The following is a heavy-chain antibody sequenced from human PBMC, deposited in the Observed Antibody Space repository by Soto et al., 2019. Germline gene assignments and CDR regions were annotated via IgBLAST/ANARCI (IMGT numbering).Heavy chain of an antibody. D-gene: IGHD3-10*01. Sequence: ASVKVSCKASGYTFTSYYVHWVRQAPGQGLEWMGIINPSGGSTSYAQKFQGRVTMTRDTSTSTVYMELSSLRSDDTAVYYCATASGYYGSGSYPYGMDVLCQGTTVPVSS. V-gene: IGHV1-46*03. CDR2: INPSGGST. CDR1: GYTFTSYY. J-gene: IGHJ6*02. CDR3: ATASGYYGSGSYPYGMDV.